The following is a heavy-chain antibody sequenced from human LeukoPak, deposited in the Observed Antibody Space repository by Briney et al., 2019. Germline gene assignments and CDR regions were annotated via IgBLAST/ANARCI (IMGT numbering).Heavy chain of an antibody. Sequence: GGSLRLSCAASGFTFSSYWMSWVRQAPGKGLEWVANIEQDGSEKYYVDSVKGRFTISRDNAKNSLYLQMNSLRAEDTAVYYCARDIQVVLFSFGDPTLYYFDYWGQGTLVTVSS. CDR1: GFTFSSYW. V-gene: IGHV3-7*01. J-gene: IGHJ4*02. CDR2: IEQDGSEK. CDR3: ARDIQVVLFSFGDPTLYYFDY. D-gene: IGHD3-10*01.